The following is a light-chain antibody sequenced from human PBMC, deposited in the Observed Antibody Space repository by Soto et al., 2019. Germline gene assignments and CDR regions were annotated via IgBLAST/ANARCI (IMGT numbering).Light chain of an antibody. V-gene: IGKV3-15*01. CDR3: QQYNKWTLT. Sequence: EIVMTQSPVTLSLSPGDSATLSCRASQSVARHLAWFQQKPGQAPRILIYGASAIATGIPARFSGSGSGTEFTLTISRLQNEDFAVYYCQQYNKWTLTFGQGTKVEIK. J-gene: IGKJ1*01. CDR2: GAS. CDR1: QSVARH.